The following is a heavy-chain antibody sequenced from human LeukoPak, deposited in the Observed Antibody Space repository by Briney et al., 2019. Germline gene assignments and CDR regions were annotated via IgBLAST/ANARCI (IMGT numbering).Heavy chain of an antibody. CDR2: IYYSGST. V-gene: IGHV4-59*08. CDR1: GGSISSYY. J-gene: IGHJ4*02. D-gene: IGHD2-15*01. Sequence: SETLSLTCTVSGGSISSYYWSWIRQPPGKGLEWIGYIYYSGSTNYNPSLKSRVTISVDTSKNQFSLKLSSVTAADTAVYYCARRVSGATLDYWGQGTLVTVSS. CDR3: ARRVSGATLDY.